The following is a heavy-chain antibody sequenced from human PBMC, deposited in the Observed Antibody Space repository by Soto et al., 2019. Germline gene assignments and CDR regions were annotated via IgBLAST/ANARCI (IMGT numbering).Heavy chain of an antibody. D-gene: IGHD5-12*01. J-gene: IGHJ4*02. V-gene: IGHV1-69*13. CDR2: IVPVFGRP. CDR1: GGGLSNFG. CDR3: AREGSGYNF. Sequence: AASVKVSCKGSGGGLSNFGIGWVRQAPGQGLEWMGGIVPVFGRPNYAQRFRGRLTITADESTSTGYMELISLRSDDTAVYYCAREGSGYNFWGQGTQVTVSS.